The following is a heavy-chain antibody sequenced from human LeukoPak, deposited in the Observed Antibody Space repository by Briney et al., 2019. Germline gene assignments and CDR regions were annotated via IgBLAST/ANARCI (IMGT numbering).Heavy chain of an antibody. Sequence: PGESLRLSCAASGFTFSSYGMHWVRQAPGKGLEWVAFIRYDGSNKYYADSVKGRFTISRDNSENTLYLQMNSLRAEDTAVYYCAKDLTVGYSSGFPFDYWGQGTLVTVSS. V-gene: IGHV3-30*02. J-gene: IGHJ4*02. CDR1: GFTFSSYG. CDR3: AKDLTVGYSSGFPFDY. D-gene: IGHD6-19*01. CDR2: IRYDGSNK.